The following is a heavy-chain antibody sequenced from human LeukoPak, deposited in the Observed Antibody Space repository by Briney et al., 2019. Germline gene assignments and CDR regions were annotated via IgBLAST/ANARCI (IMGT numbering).Heavy chain of an antibody. D-gene: IGHD5-18*01. J-gene: IGHJ4*02. Sequence: GRSLRLSCAASGFTFSSYGMHWVRQPPAKGVEWVAVIWYDGSNKYYADSVKGRFTISRDNSKNTLYLQMNSLRAEDTAVYYCARGNTAMVTWGQGTLVTVSS. CDR2: IWYDGSNK. V-gene: IGHV3-33*01. CDR1: GFTFSSYG. CDR3: ARGNTAMVT.